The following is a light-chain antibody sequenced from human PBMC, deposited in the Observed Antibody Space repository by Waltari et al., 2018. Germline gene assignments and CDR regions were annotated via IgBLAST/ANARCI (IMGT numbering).Light chain of an antibody. CDR3: QQRSNWPFT. V-gene: IGKV1-5*03. CDR1: QSISSW. CDR2: KAS. Sequence: DIQMTQSPSTLSASVGDRVTIPCRASQSISSWLAWYQQNPGKAPNLLIYKASTLESGVPSRFSASGSGTEFTLTISSLQPEDFAVYYCQQRSNWPFTFGPGTKVDIK. J-gene: IGKJ3*01.